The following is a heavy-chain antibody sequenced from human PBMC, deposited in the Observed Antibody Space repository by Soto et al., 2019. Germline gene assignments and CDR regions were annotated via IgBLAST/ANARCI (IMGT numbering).Heavy chain of an antibody. CDR1: GGSFSGYY. Sequence: NPSETLSLTCAVYGGSFSGYYWSWIRQPPGKGLEWIGEINHSGSTNYNPSLKSRVTISVDTSKNQFSLKLSSVTAADTAVYYCARGAPRGNGYYFDYWGQGTLVTVSS. V-gene: IGHV4-34*01. D-gene: IGHD1-1*01. CDR3: ARGAPRGNGYYFDY. CDR2: INHSGST. J-gene: IGHJ4*02.